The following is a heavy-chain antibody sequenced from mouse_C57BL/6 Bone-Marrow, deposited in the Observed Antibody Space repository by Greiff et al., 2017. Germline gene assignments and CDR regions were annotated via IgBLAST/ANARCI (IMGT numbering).Heavy chain of an antibody. D-gene: IGHD1-2*01. CDR2: IDPSDSET. J-gene: IGHJ1*03. CDR1: GYTFTSYW. V-gene: IGHV1-52*01. CDR3: ATEWDDGGYFDV. Sequence: QVQLQQSGAELVRPGSSVKLSCKASGYTFTSYWMHWVKQRPIQGLEWIGNIDPSDSETHYNQQFKDKATLTVDKSSSTAYMQLSSLTSEDSAVNYCATEWDDGGYFDVWGTGTTVTVSS.